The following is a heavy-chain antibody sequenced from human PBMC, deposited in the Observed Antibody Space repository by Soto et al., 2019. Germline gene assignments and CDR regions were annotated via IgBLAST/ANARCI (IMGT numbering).Heavy chain of an antibody. D-gene: IGHD1-7*01. Sequence: ASVKVSGKASGGTFRSYSISWVLQAPGEGLDFIGGIIPIFGTANYAQKLQGRVTITADKSTSTAYMELSSLRSEDTAVYYCESGGSGGTTSNKAVDWFDHWGQGTLVTVYS. CDR2: IIPIFGTA. J-gene: IGHJ5*02. V-gene: IGHV1-69*06. CDR3: ESGGSGGTTSNKAVDWFDH. CDR1: GGTFRSYS.